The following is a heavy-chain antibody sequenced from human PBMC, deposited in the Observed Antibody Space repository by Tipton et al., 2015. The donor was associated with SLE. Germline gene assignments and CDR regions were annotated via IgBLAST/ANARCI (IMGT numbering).Heavy chain of an antibody. CDR2: IYHSGST. CDR1: GYSISSGYY. J-gene: IGHJ4*02. CDR3: ARKLKGGWSFDY. Sequence: TLSLTCAVSGYSISSGYYWGWIRQPPGKGLEWIGSIYHSGSTYYTPSLKSRVTISVDTSKNQFSLKLSSVTAADTAVYYCARKLKGGWSFDYWGQGTLVTVSS. V-gene: IGHV4-38-2*01. D-gene: IGHD6-19*01.